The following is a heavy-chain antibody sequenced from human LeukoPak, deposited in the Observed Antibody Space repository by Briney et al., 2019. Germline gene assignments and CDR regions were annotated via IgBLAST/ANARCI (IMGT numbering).Heavy chain of an antibody. CDR3: ARDGFD. J-gene: IGHJ4*02. Sequence: GGSLRLSCVASGFTFNNYWMSWVRQAPGKGLEWVANIKKDGSEKYYVDSVKGRFTISRDNANNSLYLQMNGLRAEDTAVYYCARDGFDWGQGTLVTVSS. D-gene: IGHD3-10*01. CDR1: GFTFNNYW. V-gene: IGHV3-7*01. CDR2: IKKDGSEK.